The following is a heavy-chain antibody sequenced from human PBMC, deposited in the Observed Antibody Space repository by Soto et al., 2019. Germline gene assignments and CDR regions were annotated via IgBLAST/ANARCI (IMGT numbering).Heavy chain of an antibody. CDR1: GGSISSYY. D-gene: IGHD3-22*01. V-gene: IGHV4-59*08. CDR3: ARSGWSGATYYYDSSGYYYDY. J-gene: IGHJ4*02. CDR2: IYYSGST. Sequence: SETLSLTCTVSGGSISSYYWSWIRQPPGKGLEWIGYIYYSGSTNYNPSLKSRVTISVDTSKNQFSLKLSSVTAADTAVYYCARSGWSGATYYYDSSGYYYDYWGQGTLVTVSS.